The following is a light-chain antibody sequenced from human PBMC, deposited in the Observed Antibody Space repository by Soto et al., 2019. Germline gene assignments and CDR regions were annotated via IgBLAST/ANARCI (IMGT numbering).Light chain of an antibody. CDR3: QQSYRSPFT. CDR1: QSIRNY. V-gene: IGKV1-39*01. J-gene: IGKJ4*01. CDR2: ATS. Sequence: DLQMTQSPSSLSASVGDRVTITCRASQSIRNYLNWYQQKPGRAPKLLVYATSRLQSGVPSRFGGSGSGTDFTLTISSLQPEDFATYYCQQSYRSPFTFGGGTRVEIK.